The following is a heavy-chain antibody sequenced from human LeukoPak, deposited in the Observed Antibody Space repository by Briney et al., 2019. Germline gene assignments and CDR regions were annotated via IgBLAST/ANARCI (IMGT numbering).Heavy chain of an antibody. CDR3: AKDREYCGGDCYSEYFQH. CDR2: ISGSGGST. J-gene: IGHJ1*01. V-gene: IGHV3-23*01. CDR1: GFTFSSYG. D-gene: IGHD2-21*02. Sequence: GGSLRLSCAASGFTFSSYGMSWVRQAPGKGLEWVSAISGSGGSTYYADSVKGRFTISRDNSKNTLYLQMNSLRAEDTAVYYCAKDREYCGGDCYSEYFQHWGQGTLVTVSS.